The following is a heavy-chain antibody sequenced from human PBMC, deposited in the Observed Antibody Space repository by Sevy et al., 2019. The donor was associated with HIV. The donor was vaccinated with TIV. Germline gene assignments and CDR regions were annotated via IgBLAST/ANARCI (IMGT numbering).Heavy chain of an antibody. CDR3: ARDPSSGDAFDI. CDR1: GFTFSSYG. J-gene: IGHJ3*02. CDR2: IWYDGSNK. Sequence: GGSLRLSCAASGFTFSSYGMHWVHQAPGKGLEWVAVIWYDGSNKYYADSVKGRFTISRDNSKNTLYLQMNSLRAEDTAVYYCARDPSSGDAFDIWGQGTMVTVSS. D-gene: IGHD6-25*01. V-gene: IGHV3-33*01.